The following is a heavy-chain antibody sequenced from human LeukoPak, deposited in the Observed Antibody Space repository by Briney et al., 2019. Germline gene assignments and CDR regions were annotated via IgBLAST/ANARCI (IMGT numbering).Heavy chain of an antibody. D-gene: IGHD5-12*01. Sequence: ASVKVSCKASGYTFNRYGISWVRQAPGQGLEWMGWISAYNGNTNYAQKLQGRVTMTTDTSTSTAYMELRSLRSDDTAVYYCARANLGYSGYDSTDYWGQGTLVTVSS. V-gene: IGHV1-18*01. CDR3: ARANLGYSGYDSTDY. J-gene: IGHJ4*02. CDR2: ISAYNGNT. CDR1: GYTFNRYG.